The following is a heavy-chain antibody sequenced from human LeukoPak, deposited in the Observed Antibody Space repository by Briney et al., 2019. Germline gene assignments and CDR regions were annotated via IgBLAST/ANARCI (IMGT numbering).Heavy chain of an antibody. D-gene: IGHD1-26*01. CDR2: ISSSGSTI. CDR1: GFTFSSYA. CDR3: ASCLRRELPTVLFDY. J-gene: IGHJ4*02. Sequence: PGESLRLSCAASGFTFSSYAMTWVRQAPGKGLEWVAYISSSGSTIYYADSVKGRFTISRDNAKNSLYLQMNSLRAEDTAVYYCASCLRRELPTVLFDYWGQGTLVTVSS. V-gene: IGHV3-48*04.